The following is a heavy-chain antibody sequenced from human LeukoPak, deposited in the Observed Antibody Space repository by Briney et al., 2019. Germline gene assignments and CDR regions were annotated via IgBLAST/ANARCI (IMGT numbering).Heavy chain of an antibody. J-gene: IGHJ4*02. CDR3: ARRLYSGYDYVPLI. CDR2: IIPILGIA. V-gene: IGHV1-69*04. CDR1: GGTFSSYA. Sequence: GASVRVSCKASGGTFSSYAISWVRQAPGQGLEWMGRIIPILGIANYAQRFQGRVTITADKSTSTAYMELSSLRSEDTAVYYCARRLYSGYDYVPLIWGQGTLVTVSS. D-gene: IGHD5-12*01.